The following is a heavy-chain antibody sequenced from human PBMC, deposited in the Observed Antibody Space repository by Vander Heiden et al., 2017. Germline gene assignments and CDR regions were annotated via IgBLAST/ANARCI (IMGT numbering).Heavy chain of an antibody. D-gene: IGHD4-4*01. V-gene: IGHV3-72*01. Sequence: EVQLVESGGGLVQPGGSLRLSCAGSGFTSSAHYMDWVRQAPGKGLEWVGRSRNKANSYTTEYAAPVKGRFTISRDDSKNSLYLQMNSLKTEDTAVYHCARVQAPTVTYGMDVWGQGTTVTVSS. CDR1: GFTSSAHY. J-gene: IGHJ6*01. CDR2: SRNKANSYTT. CDR3: ARVQAPTVTYGMDV.